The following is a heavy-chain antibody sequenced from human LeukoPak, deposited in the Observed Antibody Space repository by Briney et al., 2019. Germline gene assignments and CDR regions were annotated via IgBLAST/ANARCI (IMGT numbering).Heavy chain of an antibody. CDR3: ARDRVALGFDP. Sequence: ASVKVSCKASGYTFTRYYMHWVRRAPGQRLEWMGWINPNSGGTNYAQKFQGRVTMTRDTSISTAYMELSRLRSDDTAVYYCARDRVALGFDPWGQGTLVTVSS. CDR1: GYTFTRYY. CDR2: INPNSGGT. V-gene: IGHV1-2*02. J-gene: IGHJ5*02.